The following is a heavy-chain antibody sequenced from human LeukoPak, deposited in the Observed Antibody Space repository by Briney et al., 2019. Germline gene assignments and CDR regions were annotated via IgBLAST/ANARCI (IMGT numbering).Heavy chain of an antibody. Sequence: ASVKVSCKASGYTFTSYYMHWVRQAPGQGLEWMGMINPSGGSTSYAQKFQGRVTMTRDTSTSTVYMELSSLRSEDTAVYYCARGSSSWGFYYYYYGTDVWGQGTTVTVSS. CDR2: INPSGGST. V-gene: IGHV1-46*01. CDR3: ARGSSSWGFYYYYYGTDV. D-gene: IGHD6-13*01. CDR1: GYTFTSYY. J-gene: IGHJ6*02.